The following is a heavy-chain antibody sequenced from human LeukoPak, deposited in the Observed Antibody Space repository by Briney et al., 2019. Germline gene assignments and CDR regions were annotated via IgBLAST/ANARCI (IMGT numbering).Heavy chain of an antibody. CDR1: GFTFSSYS. Sequence: PGGSLRLSCAASGFTFSSYSMNWVRQAPGKGLEWVSSISSSSSYIYYADSVKGRFTISRDNAKNSLYLQMNSLRAEDTAVYYCASDPRSWNPYDYVWGSYRNDYWGQGTLVTVSS. CDR3: ASDPRSWNPYDYVWGSYRNDY. V-gene: IGHV3-21*01. J-gene: IGHJ4*02. D-gene: IGHD3-16*02. CDR2: ISSSSSYI.